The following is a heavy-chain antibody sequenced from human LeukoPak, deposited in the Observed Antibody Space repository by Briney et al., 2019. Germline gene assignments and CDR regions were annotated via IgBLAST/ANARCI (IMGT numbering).Heavy chain of an antibody. D-gene: IGHD6-19*01. V-gene: IGHV3-21*01. J-gene: IGHJ4*02. CDR2: ISSSSSYI. Sequence: GGSLRLSCAASGFTFSSYSMNWVRQAPGKGLEWVSSISSSSSYIYYADSVKGRFTISRDNAKNSLYLQINSLRAEDTAVYYCARDLYSSGWARIYYFDYWGQGTLVTVSS. CDR1: GFTFSSYS. CDR3: ARDLYSSGWARIYYFDY.